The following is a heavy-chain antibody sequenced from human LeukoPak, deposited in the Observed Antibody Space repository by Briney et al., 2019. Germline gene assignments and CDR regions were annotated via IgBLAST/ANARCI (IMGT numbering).Heavy chain of an antibody. CDR3: AREGGPYRPLDY. V-gene: IGHV4-4*02. Sequence: KTSETLSLTCGVSGGSISNTNWWTWFRQPPGKGLEWIGEVNLQGSTNYNLSLKSRVAISVDKSENHISLKLTSVTAADTAVYYCAREGGPYRPLDYSGQGTLVTVAS. CDR1: GGSISNTNW. J-gene: IGHJ4*02. CDR2: VNLQGST.